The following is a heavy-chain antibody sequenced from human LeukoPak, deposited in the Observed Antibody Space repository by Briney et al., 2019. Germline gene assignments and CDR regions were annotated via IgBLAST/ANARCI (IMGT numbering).Heavy chain of an antibody. Sequence: PGGSLRLSGAASGFTFSSYAMSWVRQAPGKGLEWVSAISGSGGSTYYADSVKGRFTISRDNSKNTLYLQMYSLRAEDTAVYYCAKDPHSSSWSVWFDPWGQGTLVTVSS. V-gene: IGHV3-23*01. D-gene: IGHD6-13*01. CDR1: GFTFSSYA. CDR3: AKDPHSSSWSVWFDP. CDR2: ISGSGGST. J-gene: IGHJ5*02.